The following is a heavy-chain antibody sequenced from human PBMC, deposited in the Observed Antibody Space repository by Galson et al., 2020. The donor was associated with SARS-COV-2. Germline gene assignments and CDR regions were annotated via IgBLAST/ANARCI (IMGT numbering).Heavy chain of an antibody. CDR2: INPNSGDT. CDR1: GYTFSGHY. Sequence: ASVKVSCKASGYTFSGHYMHWVRLAPGQGLEWMGRINPNSGDTDVAQKFQGRVTMTTDTSLTTAYLEPSRLTSCDTAVYYCTRGSNSSPFYHFDPWGQGTLVTVSS. CDR3: TRGSNSSPFYHFDP. V-gene: IGHV1-2*06. D-gene: IGHD3-10*01. J-gene: IGHJ5*02.